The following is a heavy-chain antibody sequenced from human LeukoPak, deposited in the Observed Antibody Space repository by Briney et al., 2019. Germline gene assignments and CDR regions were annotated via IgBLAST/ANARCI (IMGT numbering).Heavy chain of an antibody. CDR2: IYYSGST. CDR1: GGSISSSNYY. D-gene: IGHD2-21*02. Sequence: SETLSLTCTVSGGSISSSNYYWGWIRQPPGKGLEWIGSIYYSGSTYYNPSLKSRVTISVDRSKNQFSLKLRSVTAADTAVYYCARLQVHCGGDCYTRWFDPWGQGTLVTVSS. V-gene: IGHV4-39*07. CDR3: ARLQVHCGGDCYTRWFDP. J-gene: IGHJ5*02.